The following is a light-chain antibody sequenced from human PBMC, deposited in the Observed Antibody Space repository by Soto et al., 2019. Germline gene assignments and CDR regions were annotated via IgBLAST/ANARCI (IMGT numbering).Light chain of an antibody. Sequence: DIQMNQSPSSLSASLGDRVTITCRASQSISSYLDWYQQKPGKAPKLLIYAASSLQSGVPSRFSGSGSGTDFTLTISSLQPEDFAPYYCQQSYSTPIPSGQATRPAIK. CDR3: QQSYSTPIP. V-gene: IGKV1-39*01. CDR1: QSISSY. CDR2: AAS. J-gene: IGKJ5*01.